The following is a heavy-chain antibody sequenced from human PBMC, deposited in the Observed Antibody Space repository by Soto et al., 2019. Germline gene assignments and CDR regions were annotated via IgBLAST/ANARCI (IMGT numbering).Heavy chain of an antibody. D-gene: IGHD2-21*02. CDR2: IYYSGST. Sequence: SETLSLTCAVSGGSISSGGYYWGWIRQPPGKGLEWIGSIYYSGSTYYNPSLKSRVTISVDTSKNQFSLKLSSVTAADTAVYYCLVGTAYFDYWGQGTLVTVSS. J-gene: IGHJ4*02. CDR3: LVGTAYFDY. CDR1: GGSISSGGYY. V-gene: IGHV4-39*01.